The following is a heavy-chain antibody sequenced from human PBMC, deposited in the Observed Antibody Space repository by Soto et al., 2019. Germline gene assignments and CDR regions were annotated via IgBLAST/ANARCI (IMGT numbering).Heavy chain of an antibody. Sequence: SETLSLTCTVSGDSISGYYWSWIRQAPGKGLEWIGYIYYSGSTYYNPSLKSRVTISVDTSKNQFSLKLSSVTAADTAVYYCARERVVPAAIGYTFDYWGQGTLVTVSS. V-gene: IGHV4-59*12. D-gene: IGHD2-2*01. CDR3: ARERVVPAAIGYTFDY. CDR1: GDSISGYY. CDR2: IYYSGST. J-gene: IGHJ4*02.